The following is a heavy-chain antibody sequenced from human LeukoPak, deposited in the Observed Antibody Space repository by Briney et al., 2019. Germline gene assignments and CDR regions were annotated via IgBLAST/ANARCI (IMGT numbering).Heavy chain of an antibody. J-gene: IGHJ3*02. V-gene: IGHV3-7*03. CDR1: GFTFSNYW. CDR3: AKGTMIVVVGAFDI. D-gene: IGHD3-22*01. Sequence: PGGSLRLSCAASGFTFSNYWMTWVRQAPGKGLEWVATMNQDGREKYYVDSVKGRFTISRDNAKNSLYLQMNSLRAEDTALYYCAKGTMIVVVGAFDIWGQGTMVTVSS. CDR2: MNQDGREK.